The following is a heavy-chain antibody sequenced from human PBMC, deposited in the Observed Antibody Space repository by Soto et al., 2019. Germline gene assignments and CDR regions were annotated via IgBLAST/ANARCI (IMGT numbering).Heavy chain of an antibody. D-gene: IGHD2-2*01. Sequence: RASVKVSCKASGYTFTDYFMHWVRQAPGQGLEWMGWINPNTGGTNYAQKFQGRVTMTRDTSIRTAYMELSRLTSDDTAVYYCEAFTRTPASFWGQGTLVTVSS. V-gene: IGHV1-2*02. CDR1: GYTFTDYF. CDR3: EAFTRTPASF. CDR2: INPNTGGT. J-gene: IGHJ4*02.